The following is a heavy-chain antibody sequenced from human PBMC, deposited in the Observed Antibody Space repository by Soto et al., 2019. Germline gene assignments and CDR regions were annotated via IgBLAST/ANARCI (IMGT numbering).Heavy chain of an antibody. D-gene: IGHD3-16*01. Sequence: QVQLVQSGAEVKKPWASVKVSCKASGYTFTNFGISWVRQAPGQGLEWMGWISAYNGNTNYAQNIQGRDTMTTDTAPSTAYMGLRSLRSDDTAVYYWARGGTPIDYWGQGTLVTVSS. V-gene: IGHV1-18*01. CDR2: ISAYNGNT. CDR3: ARGGTPIDY. J-gene: IGHJ4*02. CDR1: GYTFTNFG.